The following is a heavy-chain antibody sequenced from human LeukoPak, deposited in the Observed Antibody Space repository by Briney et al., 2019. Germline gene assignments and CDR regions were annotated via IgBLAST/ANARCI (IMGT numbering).Heavy chain of an antibody. D-gene: IGHD3-22*01. CDR2: IKSKSDDGTA. J-gene: IGHJ4*02. CDR3: TNYYDSSGDYLDY. Sequence: GGSLRLSCAAYGFTFSDAWMSWVRQAPGKGLGWVGRIKSKSDDGTADYAASVKGRFTISRDDSKNTLYLQMDSLKTEDTAVYYCTNYYDSSGDYLDYWGQGILVTVSS. CDR1: GFTFSDAW. V-gene: IGHV3-15*01.